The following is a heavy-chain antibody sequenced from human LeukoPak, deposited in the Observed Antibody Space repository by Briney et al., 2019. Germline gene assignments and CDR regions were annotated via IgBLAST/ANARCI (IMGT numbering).Heavy chain of an antibody. V-gene: IGHV4-34*01. D-gene: IGHD3-22*01. CDR3: ASRRYYYDSSGYRY. CDR2: INHSGST. J-gene: IGHJ4*02. CDR1: GGSFSGYY. Sequence: PSETLSLTGAVYGGSFSGYYWSWIRQPPGKGLEWIGEINHSGSTNYNPSLKSRVTISVDTSKNQFSLKLSSVTAADTAVYYCASRRYYYDSSGYRYWGQGTLVTVSS.